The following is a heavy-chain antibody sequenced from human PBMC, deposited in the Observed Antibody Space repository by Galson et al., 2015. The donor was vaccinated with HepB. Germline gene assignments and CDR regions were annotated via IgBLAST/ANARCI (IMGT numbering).Heavy chain of an antibody. CDR2: ISSSSSYI. V-gene: IGHV3-21*01. Sequence: SLRLSCAASGFTFSSYSMNWVRQAPGKGLEWVSSISSSSSYIYYADSVKGRFTISRDNAKNSLYLQMNSLRAEDTAVYYCARASQGKYYDSSGYSDYWGQGTLVTVSS. J-gene: IGHJ4*02. CDR1: GFTFSSYS. D-gene: IGHD3-22*01. CDR3: ARASQGKYYDSSGYSDY.